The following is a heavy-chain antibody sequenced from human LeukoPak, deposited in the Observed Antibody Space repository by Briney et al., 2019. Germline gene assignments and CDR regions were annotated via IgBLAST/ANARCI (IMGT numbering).Heavy chain of an antibody. J-gene: IGHJ6*03. CDR3: ARNYPEWSYLRYFHYYYMDV. CDR1: DGSISSYT. D-gene: IGHD3-3*01. V-gene: IGHV4-4*07. CDR2: IYSSGTT. Sequence: SETLSLTCTVPDGSISSYTWTWIRQPAGKGLEWIGRIYSSGTTIYNPSLKSRVTMSVDTSKNQFSLNLSSVTAADTAVYYCARNYPEWSYLRYFHYYYMDVWSKGTTVTVSS.